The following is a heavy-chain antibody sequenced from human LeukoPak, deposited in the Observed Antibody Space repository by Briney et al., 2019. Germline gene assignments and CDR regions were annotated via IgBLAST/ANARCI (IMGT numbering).Heavy chain of an antibody. Sequence: GGSLRLSCEASGFTSKKYGMHWVRQAPGKGLEWVAFISHDGGDKYYADSVKGRFTISSDNSKNTQFLQMNSLRVEDTAMYYCAKEGESGYSGGFDYWGQGTLVTVSS. CDR3: AKEGESGYSGGFDY. V-gene: IGHV3-30*18. D-gene: IGHD3-3*01. CDR1: GFTSKKYG. CDR2: ISHDGGDK. J-gene: IGHJ4*02.